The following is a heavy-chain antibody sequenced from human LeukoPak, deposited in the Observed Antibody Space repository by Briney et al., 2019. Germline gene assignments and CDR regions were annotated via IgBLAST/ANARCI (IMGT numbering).Heavy chain of an antibody. Sequence: SETLSLTCTVSGGSISSSSYYWGWIRQPPGKGLEWIGSIYYSGSTYYNPSLKSRVTISVDTSKNQFSLQLNSVTPEDTAVYYCARWSGSYFDAFDIWGQGTMVTVSS. D-gene: IGHD1-26*01. CDR2: IYYSGST. V-gene: IGHV4-39*07. CDR3: ARWSGSYFDAFDI. CDR1: GGSISSSSYY. J-gene: IGHJ3*02.